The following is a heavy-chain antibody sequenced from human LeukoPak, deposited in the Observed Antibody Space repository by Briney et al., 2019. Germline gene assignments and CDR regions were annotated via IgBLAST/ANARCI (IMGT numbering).Heavy chain of an antibody. V-gene: IGHV4-39*07. J-gene: IGHJ4*02. CDR2: INHSGST. CDR1: GGSIRSSYYY. D-gene: IGHD6-19*01. CDR3: ARGRRFSSGWYVRPRALDY. Sequence: PSETLSLTCTVSGGSIRSSYYYWGWIRQPPGKGLEWIGEINHSGSTNYNPSLKSRVTISVDTSKNQFSLKLSSVTAADTAVYYCARGRRFSSGWYVRPRALDYWGQGTLVTVSS.